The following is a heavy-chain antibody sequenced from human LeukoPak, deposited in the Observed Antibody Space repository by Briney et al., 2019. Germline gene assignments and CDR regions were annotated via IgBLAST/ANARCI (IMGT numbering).Heavy chain of an antibody. V-gene: IGHV3-48*02. CDR3: ARDLEQLVIDY. D-gene: IGHD6-6*01. CDR1: GFTFTTYS. Sequence: GGSLRLSCAASGFTFTTYSMTWVRQAPGQGLEWLSYISSSGNTIHYADSVKGRFTISRDNAKNSLYLQMKSLRDEDTAVYYCARDLEQLVIDYRGQGTLVTVSS. CDR2: ISSSGNTI. J-gene: IGHJ4*02.